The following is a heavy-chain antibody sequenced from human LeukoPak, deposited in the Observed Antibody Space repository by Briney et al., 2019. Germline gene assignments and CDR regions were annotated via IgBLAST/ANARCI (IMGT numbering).Heavy chain of an antibody. D-gene: IGHD3-22*01. CDR2: ISSSSSYI. J-gene: IGHJ4*02. CDR3: ARESFDSSGYSLDY. Sequence: SGGSLRLSCAASGFTFSDYYMHWIRQAPGKGLEWVSSISSSSSYIYYADSVKGRLTISRDNAKNSLYLQMNSLRAEDTAVYYCARESFDSSGYSLDYWGQGTLVTVSS. V-gene: IGHV3-21*01. CDR1: GFTFSDYY.